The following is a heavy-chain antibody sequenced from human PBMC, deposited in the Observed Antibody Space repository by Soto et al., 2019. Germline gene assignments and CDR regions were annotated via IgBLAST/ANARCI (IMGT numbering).Heavy chain of an antibody. CDR3: ATVGSSGSNYWYFDV. J-gene: IGHJ2*01. Sequence: DVQLLESGGGLVQPGTSLRLSCVASGFSFHAYAMHWVRQAPGKGPEWVSGISWNSGSIGYADSVKGRFTISRENAENSLYLQMNSLRPDDTAFYYCATVGSSGSNYWYFDVWGRGTLVTVSS. CDR1: GFSFHAYA. D-gene: IGHD6-19*01. V-gene: IGHV3-9*01. CDR2: ISWNSGSI.